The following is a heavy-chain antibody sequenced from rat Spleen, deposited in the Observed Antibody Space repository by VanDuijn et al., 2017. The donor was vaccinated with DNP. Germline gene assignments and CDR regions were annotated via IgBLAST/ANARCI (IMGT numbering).Heavy chain of an antibody. J-gene: IGHJ2*01. CDR2: ISYDGGST. CDR1: GFTFSDYY. V-gene: IGHV5-22*01. Sequence: EVQLVESGGGLVQPGRSLKLSCAASGFTFSDYYMAWVRQAPTKGLEWVAYISYDGGSTYYGDSVKGRFTISRDNAKSTLYLQMNSLRSEDMATYYWARHWNYYFDYWGQGVMVTVSS. CDR3: ARHWNYYFDY.